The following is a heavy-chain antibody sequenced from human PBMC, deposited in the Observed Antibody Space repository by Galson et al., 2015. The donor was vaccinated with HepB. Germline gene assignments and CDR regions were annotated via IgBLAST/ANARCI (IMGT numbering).Heavy chain of an antibody. CDR2: VSGYDGSA. J-gene: IGHJ6*02. CDR1: GYDFNKYG. CDR3: ARDSRLEFQLNNYYSYGMDV. Sequence: SVTVSCTASGYDFNKYGLSWVRQAPGQGIERMGWVSGYDGSANYAPKFQGRVTMTTGASTGTAFMEMRSLRSDDTAVYYCARDSRLEFQLNNYYSYGMDVWGQGTAVVVS. D-gene: IGHD1-1*01. V-gene: IGHV1-18*01.